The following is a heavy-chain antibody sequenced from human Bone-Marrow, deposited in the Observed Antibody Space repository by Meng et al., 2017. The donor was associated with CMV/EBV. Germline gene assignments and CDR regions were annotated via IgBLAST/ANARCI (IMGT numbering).Heavy chain of an antibody. CDR2: INPNSGGT. CDR3: AREEVVPAPKRWFDP. V-gene: IGHV1-2*02. J-gene: IGHJ5*02. Sequence: SVKVSCKASGYTFTGYYMHWVRQAPGQGLEWMGWINPNSGGTNYAQKFQGRVTITTDESTSTAYMELSSLRSEDTAVYYCAREEVVPAPKRWFDPWGQGTLVTVSS. D-gene: IGHD2-2*01. CDR1: GYTFTGYY.